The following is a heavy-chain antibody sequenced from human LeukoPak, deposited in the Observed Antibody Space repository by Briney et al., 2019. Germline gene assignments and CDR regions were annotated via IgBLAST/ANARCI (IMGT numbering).Heavy chain of an antibody. CDR2: ISNDGSNK. J-gene: IGHJ4*02. CDR3: AKDLTGVNYCLDQ. CDR1: GVTFSSYG. V-gene: IGHV3-30*18. D-gene: IGHD1-7*01. Sequence: PGGSLRLSCAASGVTFSSYGMHWVRQAPGKGLEWVAVISNDGSNKHHADSVKGRFTISRDNSKNTLYLQMNSLRAEDTAVYYCAKDLTGVNYCLDQWGQGTLVTVSS.